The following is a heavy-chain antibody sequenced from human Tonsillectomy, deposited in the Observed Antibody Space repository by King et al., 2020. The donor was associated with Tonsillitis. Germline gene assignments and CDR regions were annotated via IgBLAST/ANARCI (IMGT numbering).Heavy chain of an antibody. CDR2: INPSGIT. CDR1: VGSLSGYY. V-gene: IGHV4-34*01. J-gene: IGHJ5*02. Sequence: VQLQQWGAGLLKSSETLSLTCDVSVGSLSGYYWSWIRQPPEKGLEWIGEINPSGITNYNPSLKSRVTISVDTSNNQFSLNLTSVTAADTAIYYCARGTWEVRFDPCGQGTLVTVSS. CDR3: ARGTWEVRFDP. D-gene: IGHD1-26*01.